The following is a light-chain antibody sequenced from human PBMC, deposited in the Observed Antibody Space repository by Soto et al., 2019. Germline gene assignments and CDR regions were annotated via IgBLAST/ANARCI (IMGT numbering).Light chain of an antibody. V-gene: IGLV1-44*01. CDR3: AAWDDSLNGYV. CDR1: SSNIGSNY. CDR2: SNN. Sequence: QSVLTQPPSASGTPGQRVTISCSGSSSNIGSNYVYWYQQLPGTAPKLLIYSNNQRPSGVPDRFSGSRSGTSASLAISGLQSGDEADYYCAAWDDSLNGYVFGTGTKLTVL. J-gene: IGLJ1*01.